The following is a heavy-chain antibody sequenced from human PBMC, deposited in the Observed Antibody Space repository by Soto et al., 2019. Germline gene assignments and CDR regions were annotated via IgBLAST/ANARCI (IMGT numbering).Heavy chain of an antibody. CDR3: ARAPYINAWYRFDL. J-gene: IGHJ4*02. V-gene: IGHV3-7*03. Sequence: GGSLRLSCEASGFTFSGYWMSWVRQAPGKGLEWVADIKHDGSVKFYVDSVKGRFTISRDNAKKLLYLQMSGLRAEDTALYYCARAPYINAWYRFDLWGQGTLVTVSS. CDR2: IKHDGSVK. CDR1: GFTFSGYW. D-gene: IGHD6-13*01.